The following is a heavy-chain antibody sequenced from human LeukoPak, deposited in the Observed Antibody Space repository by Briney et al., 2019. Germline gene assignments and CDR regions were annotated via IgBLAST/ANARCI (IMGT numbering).Heavy chain of an antibody. D-gene: IGHD2-21*02. Sequence: SETLSLTCTVSGGSISSYYWSWIRQPPGKGLEWIGYIYYSGSTNYNPSLKSRVTISVDTSKNQFSLKLSSVTAADTAVYYCARSRGIVVVTATPADFDYWGQGTLVTVSS. CDR3: ARSRGIVVVTATPADFDY. V-gene: IGHV4-59*01. CDR2: IYYSGST. CDR1: GGSISSYY. J-gene: IGHJ4*02.